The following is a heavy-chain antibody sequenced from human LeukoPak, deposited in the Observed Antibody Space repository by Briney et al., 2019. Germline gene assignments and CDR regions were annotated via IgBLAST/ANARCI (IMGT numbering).Heavy chain of an antibody. Sequence: ASVKVSCKASGYTFTGYYMHWVRQAPGQGLEWMGWINPKSGGTKYVQKLQGRVTMTTDTSISTAYMELNSLTADDTAVYYCARDTYSYGFDYWGQGTLVTVSS. CDR1: GYTFTGYY. V-gene: IGHV1-2*02. J-gene: IGHJ4*02. CDR3: ARDTYSYGFDY. D-gene: IGHD5-18*01. CDR2: INPKSGGT.